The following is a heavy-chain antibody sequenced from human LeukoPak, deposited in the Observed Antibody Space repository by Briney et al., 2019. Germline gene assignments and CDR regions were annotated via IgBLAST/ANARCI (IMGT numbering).Heavy chain of an antibody. Sequence: GGSLRLSCAASGFIFDDYAMHWVRQAPGKGLEWVSGISWHSSSIGYADSVKGRFTISRDNAKNSLYLQMNSLRAEDTALYYCAKGYGSGRWHLDYWGQGTLVTVSS. D-gene: IGHD3-10*01. J-gene: IGHJ4*02. CDR3: AKGYGSGRWHLDY. V-gene: IGHV3-9*01. CDR2: ISWHSSSI. CDR1: GFIFDDYA.